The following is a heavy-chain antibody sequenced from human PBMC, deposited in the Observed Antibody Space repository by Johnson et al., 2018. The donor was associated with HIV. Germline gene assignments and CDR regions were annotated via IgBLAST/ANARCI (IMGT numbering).Heavy chain of an antibody. Sequence: QMQLVESGGGVVQPGRSLRLSCAASGFTFSSYAMHWVRQAPGKGLEWVAFIAHDESITHYADSVKGRFTMSRDNSNNTLYLHMKSLRADDTAVYSCARERATLFFRASGAAFNVWGQGTMVTVSS. D-gene: IGHD3-3*01. CDR2: IAHDESIT. V-gene: IGHV3-30-3*01. J-gene: IGHJ3*01. CDR1: GFTFSSYA. CDR3: ARERATLFFRASGAAFNV.